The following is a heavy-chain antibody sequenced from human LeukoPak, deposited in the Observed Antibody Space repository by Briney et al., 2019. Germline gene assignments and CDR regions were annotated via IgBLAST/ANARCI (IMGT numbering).Heavy chain of an antibody. CDR1: GYSISSGYY. V-gene: IGHV4-38-2*01. J-gene: IGHJ4*02. CDR2: IYHSGST. CDR3: ARVYSSGWYKGYYFDY. D-gene: IGHD6-19*01. Sequence: PSETLSLTCAVSGYSISSGYYWGWIRQPPGKGLEWIRSIYHSGSTYYNPSLKSRVTISVDTSKNQFSLKLSSVTAADTAVYYCARVYSSGWYKGYYFDYWGQGTLVTVSS.